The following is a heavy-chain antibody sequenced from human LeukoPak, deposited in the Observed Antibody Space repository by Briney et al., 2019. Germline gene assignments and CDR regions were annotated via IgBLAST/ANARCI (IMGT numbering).Heavy chain of an antibody. CDR2: IYYSGST. CDR3: ARYYYGSGSYGWFDP. Sequence: SETLSLTCIVPGGSISSSSYYWGWIRQPPGKGLEWIGSIYYSGSTYYNPSLKSRVTISVDTSKNQFSLKLSSVTAADTAVYYCARYYYGSGSYGWFDPWGQGTLVTVSS. D-gene: IGHD3-10*01. CDR1: GGSISSSSYY. V-gene: IGHV4-39*01. J-gene: IGHJ5*02.